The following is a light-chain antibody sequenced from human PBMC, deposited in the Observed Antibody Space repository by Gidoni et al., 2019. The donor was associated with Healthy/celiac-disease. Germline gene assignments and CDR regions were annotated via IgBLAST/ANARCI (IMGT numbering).Light chain of an antibody. CDR2: AAS. V-gene: IGKV1-39*01. J-gene: IGKJ4*01. CDR3: QQSYSTPPT. Sequence: DIQMTPSPSSLSASVGDRVTITCRASQSSSSYLNWYQQKPGKAPKLLIYAASSLQSGVPSRFSGSGSGTDFTLTISSLQPEDFATYYCQQSYSTPPTFGGGTKVEIK. CDR1: QSSSSY.